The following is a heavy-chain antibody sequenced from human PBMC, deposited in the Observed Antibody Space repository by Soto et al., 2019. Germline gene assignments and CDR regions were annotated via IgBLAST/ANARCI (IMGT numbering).Heavy chain of an antibody. CDR1: GGSITTYS. CDR3: ARGPGGFGEFSLVY. Sequence: QVQLQEWGPGLVKPSETLSLTCTVSGGSITTYSWSWIRQRDRKGLEWIGGIYSGGSTNYNPSLRSRVNVSLDMSKNAFALKLSSVTAADTAVYYCARGPGGFGEFSLVYWGQGTLVTVSS. D-gene: IGHD3-10*01. CDR2: IYSGGST. J-gene: IGHJ4*02. V-gene: IGHV4-4*07.